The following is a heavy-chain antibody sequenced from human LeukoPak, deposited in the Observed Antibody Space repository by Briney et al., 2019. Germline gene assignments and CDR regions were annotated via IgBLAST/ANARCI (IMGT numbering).Heavy chain of an antibody. J-gene: IGHJ6*02. CDR1: SGSISSYY. CDR2: IFSGGIT. V-gene: IGHV4-59*08. Sequence: SETLSLTCTVSSGSISSYYWSWIRQPPGKGLEWIGYIFSGGITNYNPSLKSRTTISLDTSESQFSLTVTSVTAAETAVYYCARGVCTSSYCYAGDYGLDVWGQGTTVTVSS. D-gene: IGHD2-2*01. CDR3: ARGVCTSSYCYAGDYGLDV.